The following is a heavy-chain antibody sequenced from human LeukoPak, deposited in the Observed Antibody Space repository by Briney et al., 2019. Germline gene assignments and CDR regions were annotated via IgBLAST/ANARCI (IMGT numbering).Heavy chain of an antibody. CDR2: ISGTGNSP. CDR1: GFTFSTYA. Sequence: GGSLRLSCAASGFTFSTYAMSWVRQAPGKGLEWVSAISGTGNSPYYGDSVKGRFTISRDNSKNTLHLQMNSLRAEDTAVYYCVRGYYAGRGHHFEYWGQGTLVTVSS. CDR3: VRGYYAGRGHHFEY. V-gene: IGHV3-23*01. J-gene: IGHJ4*02. D-gene: IGHD3-22*01.